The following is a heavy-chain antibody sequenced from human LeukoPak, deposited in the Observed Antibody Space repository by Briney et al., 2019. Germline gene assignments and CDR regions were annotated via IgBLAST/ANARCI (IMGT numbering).Heavy chain of an antibody. V-gene: IGHV4-59*01. CDR2: IYYSGST. J-gene: IGHJ4*02. CDR3: ARGNAN. CDR1: GGSMNSYY. Sequence: KPSETLSLTCTVSGGSMNSYYWSWIRQPPGRGLEWIAYIYYSGSTNYNPSLKSRVTISLDTSKNQFFLKLSSVTAADTALYYCARGNANWGQGTLVTVSS.